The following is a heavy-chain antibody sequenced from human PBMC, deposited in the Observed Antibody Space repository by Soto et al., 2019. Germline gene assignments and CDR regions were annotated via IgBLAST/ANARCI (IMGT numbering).Heavy chain of an antibody. CDR2: IIPIFGTA. D-gene: IGHD2-2*01. Sequence: QVQLVQSGAEVKKPGSSVKVSCKASGGTFSSYAISWVRQAPGQGLEWMGGIIPIFGTANYAQKFQGRVTITADESTSTAYMELSSLRSDDTAVYYCARAWGDIVVVPAASIYYYGMDVWGQGTTVTVSS. CDR1: GGTFSSYA. J-gene: IGHJ6*02. CDR3: ARAWGDIVVVPAASIYYYGMDV. V-gene: IGHV1-69*01.